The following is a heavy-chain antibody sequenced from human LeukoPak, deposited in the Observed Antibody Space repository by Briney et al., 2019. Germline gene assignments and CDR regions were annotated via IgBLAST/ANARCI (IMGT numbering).Heavy chain of an antibody. V-gene: IGHV4-4*07. CDR1: GHPINRYY. CDR3: ARGPYNNYGFEYYYYRDV. J-gene: IGHJ6*03. CDR2: IYSTGST. Sequence: PSDTLSLTCTVSGHPINRYYWRWLRQPAGKGLEWIGRIYSTGSTDYKPSLKSRVTMSVDTSKNQFSLILSSVTAADTAVYYCARGPYNNYGFEYYYYRDVWGKGTAVTVSS. D-gene: IGHD4-11*01.